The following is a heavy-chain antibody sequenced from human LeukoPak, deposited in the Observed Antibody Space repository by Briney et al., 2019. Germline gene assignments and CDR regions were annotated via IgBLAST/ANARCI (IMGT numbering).Heavy chain of an antibody. J-gene: IGHJ4*02. CDR1: GFTFSSYA. CDR2: ISGSGGKT. Sequence: GGSLRLSCAASGFTFSSYAMSWVRQAPGKGLEWLSGISGSGGKTYYADSVKGRFTISRDNSKNTLYLHLNSLRAEDTAVYYCASCEGSTSCYYVDYWGQGTLVTVSS. D-gene: IGHD2-2*01. V-gene: IGHV3-23*01. CDR3: ASCEGSTSCYYVDY.